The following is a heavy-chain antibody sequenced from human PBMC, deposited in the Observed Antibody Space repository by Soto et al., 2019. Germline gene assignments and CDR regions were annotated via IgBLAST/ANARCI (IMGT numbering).Heavy chain of an antibody. Sequence: QVQVVESGGGVVQPGRSLRVSCAASGFTFSHYAMHWVRQAPGKGLEWVAVVSYDGTKQFYADSVKGRFTISRDSSKSTLYLQMNNLRDEDTAVYYCARDRVYYYDSSGYYNFDFWGQGTLVTVSS. V-gene: IGHV3-30-3*01. D-gene: IGHD3-22*01. CDR2: VSYDGTKQ. CDR3: ARDRVYYYDSSGYYNFDF. J-gene: IGHJ4*02. CDR1: GFTFSHYA.